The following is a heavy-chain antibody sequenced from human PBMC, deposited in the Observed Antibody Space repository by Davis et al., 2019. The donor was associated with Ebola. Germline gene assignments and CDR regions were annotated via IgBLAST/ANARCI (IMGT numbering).Heavy chain of an antibody. J-gene: IGHJ4*02. D-gene: IGHD3-9*01. CDR3: ARHGYDILTGYYPFDY. Sequence: SETLSLTCAVSGGSISSSNWWSWVRQPPGKGLEWIGEIYHSGSTNYNPSLKSRVTISVDTSKNQFSLKLSSVTAADTAVYYCARHGYDILTGYYPFDYWGQGTLVTVSS. V-gene: IGHV4-4*02. CDR2: IYHSGST. CDR1: GGSISSSNW.